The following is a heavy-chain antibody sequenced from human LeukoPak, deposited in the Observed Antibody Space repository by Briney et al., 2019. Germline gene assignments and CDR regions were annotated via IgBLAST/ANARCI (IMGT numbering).Heavy chain of an antibody. CDR1: GYTFSNHD. J-gene: IGHJ4*02. CDR3: ARDKNGDGEDY. Sequence: ASVKVSCKASGYTFSNHDFNWMRQATGQGLEWMGWMNPNSGATGYAQKFQGRVTITADESTSTAYMELSSLRSEDTAVYYCARDKNGDGEDYWGQGTLVTVSS. D-gene: IGHD4-17*01. CDR2: MNPNSGAT. V-gene: IGHV1-8*01.